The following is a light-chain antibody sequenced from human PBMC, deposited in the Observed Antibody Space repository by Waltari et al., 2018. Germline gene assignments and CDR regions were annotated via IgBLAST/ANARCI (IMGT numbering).Light chain of an antibody. CDR2: WAS. CDR1: QSVSDHVNNKNY. CDR3: QQYYNTPPT. V-gene: IGKV4-1*01. J-gene: IGKJ1*01. Sequence: DIVMTQSPDSLTVSPGERATINCRSSQSVSDHVNNKNYLAWYRQKPGQPPKLLISWASTREFGVPDRFSGSGSGTEFTLTISSLQPEDVTVYYCQQYYNTPPTFGQGTKVEIK.